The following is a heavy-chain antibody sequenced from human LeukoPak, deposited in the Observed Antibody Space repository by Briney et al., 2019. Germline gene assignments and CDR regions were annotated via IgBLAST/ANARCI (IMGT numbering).Heavy chain of an antibody. Sequence: SSETLSLTCAAYGGSFSGYYWNWIRQPPGKGLEWIGEINHSGSTNYNPSLKSRVTISVDTSDNQFSLKLSSVTAADTAVYYCARGVRNWYSSLLDYWGRGALVTVSS. J-gene: IGHJ4*02. V-gene: IGHV4-34*01. D-gene: IGHD2-21*02. CDR1: GGSFSGYY. CDR2: INHSGST. CDR3: ARGVRNWYSSLLDY.